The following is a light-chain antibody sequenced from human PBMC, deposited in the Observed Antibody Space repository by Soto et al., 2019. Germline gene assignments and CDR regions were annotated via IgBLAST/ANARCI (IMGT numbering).Light chain of an antibody. CDR2: AAS. CDR1: QAISSY. V-gene: IGKV1-9*01. Sequence: DIQLTPAPSFLSAFAGDRVSITCRASQAISSYLAWYQQKPGRAPKLLIYAASTLQSGVPSRFSGSGSGTEFTLTITSLQPEDFATYYCQQLNSFPITFGQGTRLEIK. CDR3: QQLNSFPIT. J-gene: IGKJ5*01.